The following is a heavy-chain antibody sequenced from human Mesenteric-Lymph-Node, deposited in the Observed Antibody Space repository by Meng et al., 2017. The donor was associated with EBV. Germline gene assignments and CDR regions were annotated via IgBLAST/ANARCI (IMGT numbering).Heavy chain of an antibody. J-gene: IGHJ4*02. D-gene: IGHD3/OR15-3a*01. CDR1: GYTYTSYG. CDR3: AREGDWTTFDY. V-gene: IGHV1-18*01. Sequence: QVQLVQSGRGVKEPGASVRVSCKASGYTYTSYGIIWVRQAPGQGLEWVGWISAYNGNTNYAQKVQGRVTMTTDTSTTTAYMELRRLRSDDTAVYYCAREGDWTTFDYWGQGTLVTVSS. CDR2: ISAYNGNT.